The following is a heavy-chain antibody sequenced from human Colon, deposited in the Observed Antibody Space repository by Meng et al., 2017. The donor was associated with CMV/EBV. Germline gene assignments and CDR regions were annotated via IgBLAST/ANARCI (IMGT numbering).Heavy chain of an antibody. V-gene: IGHV1-8*03. D-gene: IGHD2-8*01. J-gene: IGHJ5*02. Sequence: ASVKVSCKASGYTFTSYDINWVRQATGQGLEWMGWMNPNSGNTGYAQKFQGRVTITRNTSISTAYMELSSLRSEDTAVYYCARDSSNVNTWWLDPWGQGTLVTVSS. CDR3: ARDSSNVNTWWLDP. CDR2: MNPNSGNT. CDR1: GYTFTSYD.